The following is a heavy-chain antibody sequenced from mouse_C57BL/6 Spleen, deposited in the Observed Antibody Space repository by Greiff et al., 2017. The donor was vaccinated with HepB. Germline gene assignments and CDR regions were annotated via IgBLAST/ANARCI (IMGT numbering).Heavy chain of an antibody. Sequence: QVTLKVSGPGILQSSQTLSLTCSFSGFSLSTSGMGVSWIRQPSGKGLEWLAHIYWDDDKRYNPSLKSRLTISKDTSRNQVFLKITSVDTADTATYYCARRADYYYGSSYVDYYWYFDVWGTGTTVTVSS. CDR2: IYWDDDK. CDR1: GFSLSTSGMG. V-gene: IGHV8-12*01. CDR3: ARRADYYYGSSYVDYYWYFDV. D-gene: IGHD1-1*01. J-gene: IGHJ1*03.